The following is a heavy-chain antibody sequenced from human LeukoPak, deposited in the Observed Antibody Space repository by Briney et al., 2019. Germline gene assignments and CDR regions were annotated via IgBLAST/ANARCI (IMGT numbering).Heavy chain of an antibody. CDR2: INQGGSQR. CDR1: GFTFSTYW. Sequence: GGSLRLSCAASGFTFSTYWMSWVRQAPGKGLEWVASINQGGSQRYYVDSVKGRFTISRDNAQNSLYLQMNSLRAEDTAVYYCARGMRSGGRGQGTLVTVSS. D-gene: IGHD2-15*01. CDR3: ARGMRSGG. J-gene: IGHJ4*02. V-gene: IGHV3-7*01.